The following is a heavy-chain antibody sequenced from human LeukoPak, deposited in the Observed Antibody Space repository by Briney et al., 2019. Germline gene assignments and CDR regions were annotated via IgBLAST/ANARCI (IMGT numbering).Heavy chain of an antibody. D-gene: IGHD4-17*01. Sequence: KDGESLKISSKGSGYSFTSYWIGWVRQMPGKGLEWMGIIYPGDSDTRYSPSFQGQVTISADKSISTAYLQWSSLKASDTAMYYCAIHPLSYGDYFEDWFDPWGQGTLVTVSS. CDR3: AIHPLSYGDYFEDWFDP. J-gene: IGHJ5*02. V-gene: IGHV5-51*01. CDR1: GYSFTSYW. CDR2: IYPGDSDT.